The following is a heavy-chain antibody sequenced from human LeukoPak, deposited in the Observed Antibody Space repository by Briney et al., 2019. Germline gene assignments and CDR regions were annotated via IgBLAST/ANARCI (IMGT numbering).Heavy chain of an antibody. CDR3: TGERGGSGFDI. V-gene: IGHV3-7*01. D-gene: IGHD3-10*01. J-gene: IGHJ3*02. CDR2: INQDGSTK. CDR1: GFTFSNCW. Sequence: GGSLRLSCAASGFTFSNCWMNWVRQAPGKGLEWVANINQDGSTKQYVGSVKGRFTIFRDNAKNSLYLQMNSLRVDDTAVYFCTGERGGSGFDIWGQGTLVSVSS.